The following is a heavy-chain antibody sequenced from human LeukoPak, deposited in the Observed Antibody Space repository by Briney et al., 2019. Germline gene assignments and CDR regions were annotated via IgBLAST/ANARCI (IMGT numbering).Heavy chain of an antibody. CDR1: GFTFSSYA. J-gene: IGHJ4*02. V-gene: IGHV3-30-3*01. Sequence: GGSLRLSCAASGFTFSSYAMHWVRQAPGKGLEWVAVISYDGSNKYYADSVKGRFTISRDNSKNTLYLQMNSLRAEDTAVYYCADNPYYFDYWGQGTLVTVSS. CDR2: ISYDGSNK. CDR3: ADNPYYFDY. D-gene: IGHD1-14*01.